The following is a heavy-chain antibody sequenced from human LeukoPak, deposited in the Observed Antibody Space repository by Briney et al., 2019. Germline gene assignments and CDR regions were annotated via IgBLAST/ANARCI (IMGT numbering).Heavy chain of an antibody. CDR1: GLTFSNAW. J-gene: IGHJ4*02. D-gene: IGHD2-8*01. V-gene: IGHV3-15*01. CDR3: TKVGVYYYDA. CDR2: IRSMSAGGTV. Sequence: GGSLRLSCTASGLTFSNAWMTWVRQVPGKGLEWVGRIRSMSAGGTVDYAASVQGRFTISRDDSKNTVYLHMNSLRTEDTAIYYCTKVGVYYYDAWGQGTLVTVSS.